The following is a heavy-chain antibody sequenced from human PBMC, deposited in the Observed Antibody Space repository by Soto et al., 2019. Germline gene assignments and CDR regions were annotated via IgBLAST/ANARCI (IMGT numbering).Heavy chain of an antibody. CDR2: IYYSGST. CDR1: GGSISSYY. D-gene: IGHD4-17*01. Sequence: QVQLQESGPGLVKPSETLSLTCTVSGGSISSYYWSWIRQPPGKGLEWIGYIYYSGSTNYNPSLKSRVTISVDTSKNQFSLKLSAVTAADTAVYYCARDKVGSDYGDSYYYYYYMDVWGKGTTVTVSS. V-gene: IGHV4-59*01. J-gene: IGHJ6*03. CDR3: ARDKVGSDYGDSYYYYYYMDV.